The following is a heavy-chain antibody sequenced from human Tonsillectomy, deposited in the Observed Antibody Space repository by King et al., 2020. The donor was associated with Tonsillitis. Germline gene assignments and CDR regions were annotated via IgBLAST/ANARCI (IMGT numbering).Heavy chain of an antibody. Sequence: RQAPGKGLEWVAVISYDVSNKYYADSVKGRFTISRDNSKNTLYLQMNSLRAEETAGYYCAKEGEAYGSGSYWTLGDYWGQGTLVTVSS. J-gene: IGHJ4*02. CDR2: ISYDVSNK. CDR3: AKEGEAYGSGSYWTLGDY. D-gene: IGHD3-10*01. V-gene: IGHV3-30*18.